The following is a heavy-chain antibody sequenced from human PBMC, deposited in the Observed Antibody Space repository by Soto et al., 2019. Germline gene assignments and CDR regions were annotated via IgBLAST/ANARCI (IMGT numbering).Heavy chain of an antibody. D-gene: IGHD3-16*01. J-gene: IGHJ4*02. V-gene: IGHV3-23*01. CDR2: ISGGAGTT. CDR1: GFAFSDYA. Sequence: GGSLRLSCAASGFAFSDYAMSWVRQAPGNGLEWVSAISGGAGTTYYADSVKGRFTISRDSSQNHLQMNSLRVDDSVVYYCAKIGGNWLPHSNDYWGQGTRVTVSS. CDR3: AKIGGNWLPHSNDY.